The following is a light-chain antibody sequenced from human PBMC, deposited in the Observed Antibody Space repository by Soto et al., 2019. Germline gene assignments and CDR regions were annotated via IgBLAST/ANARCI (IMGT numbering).Light chain of an antibody. V-gene: IGLV1-40*01. CDR2: GNS. J-gene: IGLJ3*02. Sequence: QSVLTQPPSVSGAPGQRVTISCTGSSSNIGAGHDVHWYQQLPGTAPKLLIYGNSNRPSGVPDRFSGSKSGTAASLAITGLQAEEEDDYYCQSDDSSRSGWVFGGGTKLTVL. CDR1: SSNIGAGHD. CDR3: QSDDSSRSGWV.